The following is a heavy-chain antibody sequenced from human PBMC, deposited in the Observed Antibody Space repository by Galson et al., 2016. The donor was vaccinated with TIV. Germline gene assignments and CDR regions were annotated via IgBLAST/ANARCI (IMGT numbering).Heavy chain of an antibody. V-gene: IGHV3-15*07. D-gene: IGHD4-17*01. J-gene: IGHJ4*02. Sequence: SLRLSCAGSGINFNNGWMNWVRQAPGKGLEWVGRIRSNTDGGTIDYAAPVKGRFTISRDDSKNTLYLQMNSLRSDDTAMYYCAKDPRLYGDYFLHYFDYWGQGTLVTVSS. CDR2: IRSNTDGGTI. CDR1: GINFNNGW. CDR3: AKDPRLYGDYFLHYFDY.